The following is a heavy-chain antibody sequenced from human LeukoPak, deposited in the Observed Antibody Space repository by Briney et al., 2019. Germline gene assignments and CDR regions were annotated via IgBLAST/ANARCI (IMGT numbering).Heavy chain of an antibody. D-gene: IGHD2-21*02. CDR2: IYPGDSDT. CDR3: ARRRSVVVTAMDPGYYFDY. V-gene: IGHV5-51*01. J-gene: IGHJ4*02. Sequence: GESLKISCKGSGYRFTSYWIGWVRQMPGKGLEWMGLIYPGDSDTRYSPSFQGQVTISADKSISTAYLQWSSLKASDTAMYYCARRRSVVVTAMDPGYYFDYWGQGTLVTVSS. CDR1: GYRFTSYW.